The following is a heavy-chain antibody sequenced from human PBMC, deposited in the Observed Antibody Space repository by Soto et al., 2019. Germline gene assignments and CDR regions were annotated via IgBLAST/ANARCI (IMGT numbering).Heavy chain of an antibody. V-gene: IGHV1-3*01. CDR1: GYTFTAYH. CDR3: AREQYCISASCYRYFDV. J-gene: IGHJ2*01. CDR2: INADNGNT. D-gene: IGHD2-2*02. Sequence: QVQLVQSGAEVKKPGASVRISCRTSGYTFTAYHIHWVRLAPGQRLEWLGWINADNGNTKYSQKFWGRVTITSDTSANTAYMELSSLRPEDTALYFCAREQYCISASCYRYFDVWGRGTLVTVSS.